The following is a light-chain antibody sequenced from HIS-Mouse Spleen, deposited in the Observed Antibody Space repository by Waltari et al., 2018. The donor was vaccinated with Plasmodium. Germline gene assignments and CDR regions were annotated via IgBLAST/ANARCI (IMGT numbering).Light chain of an antibody. CDR1: SSDVGGYNS. Sequence: QSALTQPPSASGSPGQSVTISCTGTSSDVGGYNSVSWYQQHPGKAPKLMIYEVSKRPAGVPDRFSCSKSGNTASLTVSGRQAEDEADYYCSSYAGINNLVFGGGTKLTVL. CDR2: EVS. J-gene: IGLJ2*01. V-gene: IGLV2-8*01. CDR3: SSYAGINNLV.